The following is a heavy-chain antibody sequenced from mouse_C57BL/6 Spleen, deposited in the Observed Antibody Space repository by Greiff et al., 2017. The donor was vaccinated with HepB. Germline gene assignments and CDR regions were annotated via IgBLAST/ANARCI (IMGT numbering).Heavy chain of an antibody. V-gene: IGHV1-26*01. CDR2: INPNNGGT. CDR3: ARGGSSMDY. J-gene: IGHJ4*01. Sequence: VQLQQSGPELVKPGASVKISCKASGYTFTDYYMNWVKQSHGKSLEWIGDINPNNGGTSYNQKFKGKATLTVEKSSSTAYMELRSLTSEDSAVYYCARGGSSMDYWGQGTSGTVSS. CDR1: GYTFTDYY.